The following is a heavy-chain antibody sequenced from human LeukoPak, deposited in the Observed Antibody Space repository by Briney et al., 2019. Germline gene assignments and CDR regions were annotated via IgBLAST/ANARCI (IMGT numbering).Heavy chain of an antibody. CDR3: ARAAVVTGWDA. D-gene: IGHD4-23*01. CDR2: ISYDGSNK. CDR1: GFTFSSYA. V-gene: IGHV3-30-3*01. J-gene: IGHJ3*01. Sequence: GGSLRLSCAAPGFTFSSYAMHWVRQAPGKGLEWVAVISYDGSNKYYADSVKGRFTISRDNSKNTLYLQMNSLRAEDTAVYYCARAAVVTGWDAWGQGTMVTVSS.